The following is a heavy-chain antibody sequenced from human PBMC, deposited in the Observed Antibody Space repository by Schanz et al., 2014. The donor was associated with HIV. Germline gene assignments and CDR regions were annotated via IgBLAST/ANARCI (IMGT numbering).Heavy chain of an antibody. V-gene: IGHV3-30*03. CDR3: ATAHYESNIPYF. CDR1: EFIFSSYG. J-gene: IGHJ4*02. Sequence: QVQVVESGGGVVQPGRSLRLSCAASEFIFSSYGIHWVRQAPGKGLECVAVISYDGSKKYYADSVKGRFTISRDNSKNTLFLQMNSLRAEDTAFYYCATAHYESNIPYFWGQGTLVTVSS. D-gene: IGHD3-22*01. CDR2: ISYDGSKK.